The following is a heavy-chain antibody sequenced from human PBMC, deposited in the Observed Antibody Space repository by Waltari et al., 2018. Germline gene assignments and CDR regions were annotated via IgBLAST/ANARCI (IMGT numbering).Heavy chain of an antibody. J-gene: IGHJ5*02. V-gene: IGHV4-59*11. D-gene: IGHD6-13*01. CDR1: GGSISSHY. CDR2: IYYSGST. Sequence: QVQLQESGPGLVKPSETLSLTCTVSGGSISSHYWSWIRQPPGKGLEWIGYIYYSGSTNYNTSLKSRVTISVDTSKNQFSLKLSAVTAADTAVYYCARGRQQLGVGPFDPWGQGTLVTVSS. CDR3: ARGRQQLGVGPFDP.